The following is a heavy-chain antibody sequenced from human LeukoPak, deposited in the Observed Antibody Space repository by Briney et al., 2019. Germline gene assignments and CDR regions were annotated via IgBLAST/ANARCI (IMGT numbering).Heavy chain of an antibody. V-gene: IGHV1-2*02. D-gene: IGHD2-15*01. CDR2: INPNSGGT. Sequence: ASVKVSCKASGYTFTGYYMHWVRQAPGQGLEWMGWINPNSGGTNYAQKFQGRVTMTRDTSISTAYMELSRLRSDDTAVYYCARPGYCSGDSCYRPDAFDIWGQGTMVTVSS. CDR3: ARPGYCSGDSCYRPDAFDI. CDR1: GYTFTGYY. J-gene: IGHJ3*02.